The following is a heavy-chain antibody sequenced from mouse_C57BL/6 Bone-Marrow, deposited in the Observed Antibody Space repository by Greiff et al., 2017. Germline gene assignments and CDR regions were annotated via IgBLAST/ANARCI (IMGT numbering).Heavy chain of an antibody. CDR2: IYPGSGST. Sequence: VQLQQPGAELVKPGASVKMSCKASGYTFTSYWITWVKQRPGQGLEWIGDIYPGSGSTNYNEKFKSKATLTVDTSSSTAYMQVSSLTSEDSAVYYCARDVYDGGYCDYWGQGTTLTVSS. CDR1: GYTFTSYW. V-gene: IGHV1-55*01. D-gene: IGHD2-2*01. CDR3: ARDVYDGGYCDY. J-gene: IGHJ2*01.